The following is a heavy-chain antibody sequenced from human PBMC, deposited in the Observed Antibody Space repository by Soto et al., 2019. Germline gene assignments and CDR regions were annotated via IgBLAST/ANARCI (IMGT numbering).Heavy chain of an antibody. J-gene: IGHJ6*03. CDR3: AADSCSSTSCYASAMGYYYYYMDV. Sequence: ASVKVSCKASGFTFTSSAMQWVRQARGQRLEWIGWIVVGSGNTNYAQKFQERVTITRDMSTSTAYMELSSLRSEDTAVYYCAADSCSSTSCYASAMGYYYYYMDVWGKGTTVTVSS. D-gene: IGHD2-2*01. CDR1: GFTFTSSA. V-gene: IGHV1-58*02. CDR2: IVVGSGNT.